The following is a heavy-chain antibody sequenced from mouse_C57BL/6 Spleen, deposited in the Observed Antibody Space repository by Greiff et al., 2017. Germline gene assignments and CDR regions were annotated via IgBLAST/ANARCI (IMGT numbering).Heavy chain of an antibody. V-gene: IGHV1-76*01. CDR3: ARRGKNYYGWYFDV. CDR1: GYTFTDYY. Sequence: VQLQQSGAELVRPGASVKLSCKASGYTFTDYYINWVKQRPGQGLEWIARIYPGSGNTYYNEKFKGKATLTAEKSSSTAYMQLSSLTSEDSAVYFCARRGKNYYGWYFDVWGTGTTVTVSS. D-gene: IGHD2-1*01. CDR2: IYPGSGNT. J-gene: IGHJ1*03.